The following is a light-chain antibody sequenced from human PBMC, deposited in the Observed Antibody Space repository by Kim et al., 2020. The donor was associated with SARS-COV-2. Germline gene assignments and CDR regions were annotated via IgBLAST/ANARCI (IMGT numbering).Light chain of an antibody. CDR1: QSVSNSY. Sequence: EVVLTQSPGTLSLSPGERATLSCRASQSVSNSYLAWYQQKGGQAPRLLIYGASDRATGIPDRFSASGSGTEFTLSISRLEPEDFALYYCQQYDSSPYTFGQGTKLEI. CDR2: GAS. J-gene: IGKJ2*01. CDR3: QQYDSSPYT. V-gene: IGKV3-20*01.